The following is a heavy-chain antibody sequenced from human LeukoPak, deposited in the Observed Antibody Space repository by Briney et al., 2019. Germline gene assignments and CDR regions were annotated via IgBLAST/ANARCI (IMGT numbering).Heavy chain of an antibody. CDR3: ARAYSPDGLPFDY. CDR2: IYYSGST. Sequence: PSETLSLTCTVSGGSISSSSYYWGWIRQPPGKGLEWIGSIYYSGSTYYNPSLKSRVTISVDRSKNQFSLKLSSVTAADTAVYYCARAYSPDGLPFDYWGQGTLVTVSS. CDR1: GGSISSSSYY. D-gene: IGHD2-15*01. V-gene: IGHV4-39*07. J-gene: IGHJ4*02.